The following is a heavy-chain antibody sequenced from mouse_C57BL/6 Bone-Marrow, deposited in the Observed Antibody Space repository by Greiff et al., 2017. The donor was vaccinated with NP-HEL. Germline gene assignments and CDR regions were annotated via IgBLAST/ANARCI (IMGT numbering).Heavy chain of an antibody. D-gene: IGHD1-1*01. CDR1: GYTFTDYY. Sequence: VQLQQSGPVLVKPGASVKMSCKASGYTFTDYYMNWVKQSHGKSLEWIGVINPYNGGTSYNQKFKGKATLTVDKSSSTAYMELNSLTSEDSAVYYCARGVDYGSSYDAMDYWGQGTSVTVSS. CDR3: ARGVDYGSSYDAMDY. J-gene: IGHJ4*01. CDR2: INPYNGGT. V-gene: IGHV1-19*01.